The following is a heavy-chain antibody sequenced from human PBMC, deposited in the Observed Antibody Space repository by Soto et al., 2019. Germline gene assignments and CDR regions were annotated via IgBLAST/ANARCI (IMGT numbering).Heavy chain of an antibody. CDR1: GGSFSGYY. V-gene: IGHV4-34*01. Sequence: SETLSLTCAVYGGSFSGYYWSWIRQPPGKGLEWIGEINHSGSTNYNPSLKSRVTISVDTSKNQFSLKLSSVTAADTAVYYCARGLYYYYGMDVWGQGTTVTVSS. J-gene: IGHJ6*02. CDR3: ARGLYYYYGMDV. CDR2: INHSGST.